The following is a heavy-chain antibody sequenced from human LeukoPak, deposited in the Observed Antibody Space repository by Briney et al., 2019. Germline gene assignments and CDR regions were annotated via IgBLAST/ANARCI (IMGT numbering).Heavy chain of an antibody. CDR1: GGTFSSYA. CDR2: IIPILGIA. Sequence: SVKVSCRASGGTFSSYAISWVRQAPGQGLEWMGRIIPILGIANYAQKFQGRVTITADKSTSTAYMELSSLRSEDTAVYYCARELRLDAFDIWGQGTMVTASS. D-gene: IGHD5-12*01. CDR3: ARELRLDAFDI. V-gene: IGHV1-69*04. J-gene: IGHJ3*02.